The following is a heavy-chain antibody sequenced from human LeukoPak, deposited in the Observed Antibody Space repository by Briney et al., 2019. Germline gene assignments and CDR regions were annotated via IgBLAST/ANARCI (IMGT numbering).Heavy chain of an antibody. CDR3: ARRSRSGLDY. Sequence: QVQLQESGPGLVKPSETLSLTCAVSGYSISSGYYWGWIRQPPGKGLEWIGSIYHSGSTYYNPSLKSRVTISVDTSKNQFSLKLSSVTAADTAVYYCARRSRSGLDYWGQGTLVTVSS. CDR2: IYHSGST. V-gene: IGHV4-38-2*01. D-gene: IGHD3-10*01. CDR1: GYSISSGYY. J-gene: IGHJ4*02.